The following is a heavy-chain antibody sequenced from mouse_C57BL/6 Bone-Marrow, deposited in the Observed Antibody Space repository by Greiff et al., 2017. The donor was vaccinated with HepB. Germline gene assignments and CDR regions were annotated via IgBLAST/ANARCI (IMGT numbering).Heavy chain of an antibody. CDR3: ARDFITTVAPRFAY. V-gene: IGHV3-6*01. J-gene: IGHJ3*01. Sequence: ESGPGLVKPSQSLSLTCSVTGYSITSGYYWNWIRQFPGNKLEWMGYISYDGSNNYNPSLKNRISITRDTSKNQFFLKLNSVTTEDTATYYCARDFITTVAPRFAYWGQGTLVTVSA. CDR2: ISYDGSN. CDR1: GYSITSGYY. D-gene: IGHD1-1*01.